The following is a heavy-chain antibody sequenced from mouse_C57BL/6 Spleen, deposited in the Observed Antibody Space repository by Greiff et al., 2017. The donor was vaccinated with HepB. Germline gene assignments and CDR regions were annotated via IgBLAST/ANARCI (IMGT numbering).Heavy chain of an antibody. CDR3: ARNRDGYYVSMDY. Sequence: QVQLQQSGPGLVQPSQRLSITCTVSGFSFTSYGVHWVRQSPGTGLEWLGVIWSGGSTNYNAAFISRLSISKDNSKGQVFFKMNSLQADDTAIYYCARNRDGYYVSMDYWGQGTSVTVSS. CDR1: GFSFTSYG. J-gene: IGHJ4*01. V-gene: IGHV2-2*01. D-gene: IGHD2-3*01. CDR2: IWSGGST.